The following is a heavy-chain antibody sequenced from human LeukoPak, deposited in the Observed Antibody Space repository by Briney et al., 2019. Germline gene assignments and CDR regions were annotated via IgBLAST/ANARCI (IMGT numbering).Heavy chain of an antibody. V-gene: IGHV3-48*02. Sequence: GGSLRLSCAASGFTFSSYSMNWVRQAPGKGLEWVSYISSSSSTIYYADSVKGRFTISRDNAKNSLYPQMNSLRDEDTAVYYCARDLSGYSPSYWGQGTLVTVSS. CDR2: ISSSSSTI. CDR1: GFTFSSYS. J-gene: IGHJ4*02. CDR3: ARDLSGYSPSY. D-gene: IGHD3-22*01.